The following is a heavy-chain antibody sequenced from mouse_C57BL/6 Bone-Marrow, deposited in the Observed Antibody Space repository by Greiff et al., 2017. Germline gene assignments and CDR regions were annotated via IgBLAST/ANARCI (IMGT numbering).Heavy chain of an antibody. CDR3: ARSGYDY. V-gene: IGHV1-69*01. CDR1: GYTFTSYW. CDR2: IDPSDSYT. J-gene: IGHJ3*01. Sequence: QVQLQQPGAELVMPGASVKLSCKASGYTFTSYWMHWVKQRPGQGLEWIGEIDPSDSYTNSNQKFKGKSTLTVDKSSSTAYMQLSSLTSEDSAVYYCARSGYDYWGQGTLVTVSA.